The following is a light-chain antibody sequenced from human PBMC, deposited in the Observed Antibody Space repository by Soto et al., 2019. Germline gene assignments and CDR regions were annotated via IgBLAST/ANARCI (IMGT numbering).Light chain of an antibody. CDR3: HQYRSSPQT. CDR2: GAS. J-gene: IGKJ1*01. V-gene: IGKV3-20*01. CDR1: QSVSSFY. Sequence: MGLTPSQGTLSFSPGESSTPHGRSSQSVSSFYLAWYQQKPGQAPRLLVYGASSRATGIPDRFSGSGSGTDFTLTISRLEPEDFAVYFCHQYRSSPQTFGQGTKV.